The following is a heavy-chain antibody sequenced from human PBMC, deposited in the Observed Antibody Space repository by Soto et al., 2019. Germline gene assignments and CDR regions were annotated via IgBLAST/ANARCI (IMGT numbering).Heavy chain of an antibody. V-gene: IGHV4-39*02. J-gene: IGHJ6*02. CDR2: VYSSGSS. D-gene: IGHD3-3*01. CDR3: ARDLKGFWNYYYGMDV. Sequence: WETLSLTCTVSGGSFSSTNYYWGWIRQTPGKGLEWIGSVYSSGSSYYNPSLKSRITMSVDTTKNRFSLKLSSVTAEDTAVYYCARDLKGFWNYYYGMDVWGQGTTVTVSS. CDR1: GGSFSSTNYY.